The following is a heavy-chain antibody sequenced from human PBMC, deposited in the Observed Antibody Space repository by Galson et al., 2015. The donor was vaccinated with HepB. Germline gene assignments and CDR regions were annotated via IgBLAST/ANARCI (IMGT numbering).Heavy chain of an antibody. CDR3: ARGIVATSYYYGMDV. V-gene: IGHV1-3*01. Sequence: SVKVSCKASGYTFTSYAMHWVRQAPGQRLEWMGWINAGNGNTKYSQKFQGRVTITRDTSASTAYMELSSLRSEDTAVYYCARGIVATSYYYGMDVWGQGPRSPSP. CDR2: INAGNGNT. D-gene: IGHD5-12*01. CDR1: GYTFTSYA. J-gene: IGHJ6*02.